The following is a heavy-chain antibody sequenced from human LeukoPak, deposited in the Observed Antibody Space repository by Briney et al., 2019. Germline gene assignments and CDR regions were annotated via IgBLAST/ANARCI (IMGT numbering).Heavy chain of an antibody. CDR3: ARGQVVPAAKEDLDY. Sequence: PSETLSLTCAVYGGSFSGYYWSWIRQPPGKGLEWIGEINHSGSTNYNPSLKSRVTISVDTSKNQFSLKLSSVTAADTAVYYCARGQVVPAAKEDLDYWGQGTLVTVSS. CDR1: GGSFSGYY. D-gene: IGHD2-2*01. V-gene: IGHV4-34*01. J-gene: IGHJ4*02. CDR2: INHSGST.